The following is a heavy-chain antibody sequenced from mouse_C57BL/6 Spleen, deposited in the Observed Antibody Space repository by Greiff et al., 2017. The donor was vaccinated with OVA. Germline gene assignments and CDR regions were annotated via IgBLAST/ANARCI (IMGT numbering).Heavy chain of an antibody. CDR3: ARSGLRRDYYAMDY. D-gene: IGHD2-2*01. Sequence: VQLQESGAELVRPGTSVKVSCPASGYAFTNYLIEWVKQRPGQGLEWIGVINPGSGGTNYNEKFKGKATLTADKSSSTAYMQLSSLTSEDSAVYFCARSGLRRDYYAMDYWGQGTSVTVSS. V-gene: IGHV1-54*01. CDR2: INPGSGGT. J-gene: IGHJ4*01. CDR1: GYAFTNYL.